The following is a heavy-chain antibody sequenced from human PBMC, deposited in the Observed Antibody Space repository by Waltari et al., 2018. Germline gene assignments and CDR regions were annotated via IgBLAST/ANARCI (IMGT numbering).Heavy chain of an antibody. J-gene: IGHJ4*02. V-gene: IGHV3-48*04. Sequence: EVQLVESGGGLVQPGGSLRLSCAASGFTFSSYSMNWVRQAPGKGLGWVAYISSSSSTIYYADSVKGRFTISRDNAKNSLYLQMNSLRAEDTAVYYCASNTFGGVPPHRLGGQGTLVTVSS. CDR1: GFTFSSYS. D-gene: IGHD3-16*01. CDR3: ASNTFGGVPPHRL. CDR2: ISSSSSTI.